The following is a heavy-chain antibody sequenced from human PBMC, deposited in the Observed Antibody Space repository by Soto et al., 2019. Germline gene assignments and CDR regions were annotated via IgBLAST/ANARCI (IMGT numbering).Heavy chain of an antibody. CDR1: GGSVSNSKYY. V-gene: IGHV4-39*01. D-gene: IGHD2-8*01. Sequence: SETLSLTCTVSGGSVSNSKYYWGWIRQSPGKGLEWIGSVYYRGSSYSKSSVKSRVTISVDTSKNQFSLNLNSVTASDTAVYFCVSQRNSVLTQVYFDHWGPGALVTVSS. CDR3: VSQRNSVLTQVYFDH. CDR2: VYYRGSS. J-gene: IGHJ4*02.